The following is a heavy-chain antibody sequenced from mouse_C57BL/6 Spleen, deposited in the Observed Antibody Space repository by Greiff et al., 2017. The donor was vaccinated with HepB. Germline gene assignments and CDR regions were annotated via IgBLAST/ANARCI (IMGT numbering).Heavy chain of an antibody. D-gene: IGHD1-1*01. J-gene: IGHJ4*01. V-gene: IGHV1-63*01. CDR1: GYTFTNYW. Sequence: VQLQQSGAELVRPGTSVKMSCKASGYTFTNYWIGWAKQRPGHGLEWIGDIYPGGGYTNYNEKFKGKATLTADKSSSTAYMQFSSLTSEDSAIYYCARSRDYGSSYAMDYWGQGTSVTVSS. CDR3: ARSRDYGSSYAMDY. CDR2: IYPGGGYT.